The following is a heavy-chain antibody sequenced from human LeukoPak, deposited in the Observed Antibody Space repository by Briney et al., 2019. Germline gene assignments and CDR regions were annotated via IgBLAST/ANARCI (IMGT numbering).Heavy chain of an antibody. V-gene: IGHV3-33*01. D-gene: IGHD4-17*01. CDR2: IWYDGSNK. CDR3: ATDLAGTYDYGEAFDH. Sequence: GRSLRLSCAASGFTFSSYGMHWVRQAPGKGLEWVAVIWYDGSNKYYADSVKSRFTISRDNSKNTLYLQMDSLKTEDTAVYYCATDLAGTYDYGEAFDHWGQGTLVTVSS. CDR1: GFTFSSYG. J-gene: IGHJ4*02.